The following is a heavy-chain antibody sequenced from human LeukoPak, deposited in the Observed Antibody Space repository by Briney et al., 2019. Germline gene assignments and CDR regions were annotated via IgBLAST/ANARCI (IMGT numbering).Heavy chain of an antibody. Sequence: SETLSLTRTVSGGSISSYYWSWVRQPPGKGLEWIGYIYYSGSTNYNPSLKSRVTISVDTSKNQFSLKLSSVTAADTAVYYCARAYYDYVCGSYRYSAWFDPWGQGTLVTVSS. J-gene: IGHJ5*02. CDR1: GGSISSYY. CDR3: ARAYYDYVCGSYRYSAWFDP. CDR2: IYYSGST. D-gene: IGHD3-16*02. V-gene: IGHV4-59*01.